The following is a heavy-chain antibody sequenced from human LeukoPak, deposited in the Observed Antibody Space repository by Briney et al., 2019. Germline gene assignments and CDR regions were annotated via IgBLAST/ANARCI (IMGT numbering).Heavy chain of an antibody. J-gene: IGHJ4*02. CDR1: DGSITNYD. CDR3: ARGYGDFRVEGRYFHS. Sequence: SETLSLTCTVSDGSITNYDWSWVRQPSGKGLEFIGHVHYSGTADYNPSLKSRVTISMDTSKKHFFLKLKSVTAADTAVYYCARGYGDFRVEGRYFHSWGQGTLVTVSS. D-gene: IGHD4-17*01. CDR2: VHYSGTA. V-gene: IGHV4-59*01.